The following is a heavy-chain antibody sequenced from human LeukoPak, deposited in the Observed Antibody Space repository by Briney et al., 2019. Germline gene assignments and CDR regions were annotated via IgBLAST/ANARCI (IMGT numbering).Heavy chain of an antibody. CDR2: IYTSGST. J-gene: IGHJ4*02. D-gene: IGHD1-7*01. Sequence: SQTLSLTCTVSGGSINSGSYYWSWIRQPAGKGLEWIGRIYTSGSTNYNPSLKSRVTISVDTSKNQFSLKLSSVTAADTAVYYCASLYNWNYDYWGQGTLVTVSS. V-gene: IGHV4-61*02. CDR1: GGSINSGSYY. CDR3: ASLYNWNYDY.